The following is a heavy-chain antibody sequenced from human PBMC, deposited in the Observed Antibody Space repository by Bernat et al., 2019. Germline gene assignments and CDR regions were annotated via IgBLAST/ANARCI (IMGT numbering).Heavy chain of an antibody. CDR2: ISSSGSTI. CDR3: ARDWRCGGDCSPGIDY. Sequence: EVQLVESGGGLVQPGGSLRLSCAASGFTFSSYEMNWVRQAPGKGLEWVSYISSSGSTIDYADSVKSRVTISRDNAKNARYLQMNSLRAEGTAVYYCARDWRCGGDCSPGIDYWGQGTLVTVSS. D-gene: IGHD2-21*02. J-gene: IGHJ4*02. V-gene: IGHV3-48*03. CDR1: GFTFSSYE.